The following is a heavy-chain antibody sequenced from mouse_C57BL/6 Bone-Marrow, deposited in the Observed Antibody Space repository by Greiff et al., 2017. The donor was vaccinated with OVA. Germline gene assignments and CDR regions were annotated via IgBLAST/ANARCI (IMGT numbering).Heavy chain of an antibody. Sequence: EVHLVESGEGLVKPGGSLKLSCAASGFTFSSYAMSWVRQTPEKRLEWVAYISSGGDYIYYADTVKGRFTLTRDKARNTLYLQMSSLKSEDTAMYYCTRAEGLVDYWGQGTTLTVSA. J-gene: IGHJ2*01. D-gene: IGHD3-3*01. CDR2: ISSGGDYI. CDR3: TRAEGLVDY. V-gene: IGHV5-9-1*02. CDR1: GFTFSSYA.